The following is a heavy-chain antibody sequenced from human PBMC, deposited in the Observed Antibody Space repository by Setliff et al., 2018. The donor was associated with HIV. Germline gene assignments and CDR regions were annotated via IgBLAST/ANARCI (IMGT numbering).Heavy chain of an antibody. CDR1: GYTFTGYY. V-gene: IGHV1-46*01. D-gene: IGHD3-10*01. J-gene: IGHJ6*03. Sequence: ASVKVSCKASGYTFTGYYMHWVRQAPGQGLEWMGIINPSGGSTTYAQKFQGRVTMTTDTSTSTAYMELRSLRSDDTAVYYCAREGLWFGDRGYFMDVWGKGTAVTVSS. CDR3: AREGLWFGDRGYFMDV. CDR2: INPSGGST.